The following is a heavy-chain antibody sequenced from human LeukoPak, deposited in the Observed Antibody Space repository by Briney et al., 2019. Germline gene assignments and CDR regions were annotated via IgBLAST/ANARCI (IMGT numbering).Heavy chain of an antibody. CDR1: GYTFTSYA. CDR3: ARSYDYYYYYYMDV. CDR2: INPNSGGT. Sequence: ASVKVSCKASGYTFTSYAMNWVRQAPGQGLEWMGWINPNSGGTNYAQKFQGRVTMTRDTSISTAYMELSRLRSDDTAVCYCARSYDYYYYYYMDVWGKGTTVTISS. V-gene: IGHV1-2*02. J-gene: IGHJ6*03. D-gene: IGHD2-2*01.